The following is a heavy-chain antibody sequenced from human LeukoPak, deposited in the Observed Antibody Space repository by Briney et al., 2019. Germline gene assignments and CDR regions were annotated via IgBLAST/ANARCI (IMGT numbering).Heavy chain of an antibody. J-gene: IGHJ4*02. CDR2: ISAYNVNT. V-gene: IGHV1-18*01. CDR1: GYTFTNYG. D-gene: IGHD3-22*01. CDR3: ARPAYYDSSGYYYGHYDY. Sequence: ASVKVSCRASGYTFTNYGISWVRQAPGKGLEWVGWISAYNVNTNYAQRLQGRVTMTTERSTSTAYMELRSLRSDDTAVYYCARPAYYDSSGYYYGHYDYWGQGTLVTVSS.